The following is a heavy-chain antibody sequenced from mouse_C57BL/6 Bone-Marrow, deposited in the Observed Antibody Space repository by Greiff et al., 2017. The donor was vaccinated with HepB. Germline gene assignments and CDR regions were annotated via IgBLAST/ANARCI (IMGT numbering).Heavy chain of an antibody. CDR2: INPNNGGT. CDR3: AREDRHSFDY. J-gene: IGHJ2*01. CDR1: GYTFTDYY. Sequence: VEPGASVKISCKASGYTFTDYYMNWVKQSHGKSLEWIGDINPNNGGTSYNQKFKGKATLTVDKSSSTAYMELRSLTSEDSAVYYCAREDRHSFDYWGQGTTLTVSS. V-gene: IGHV1-26*01. D-gene: IGHD2-14*01.